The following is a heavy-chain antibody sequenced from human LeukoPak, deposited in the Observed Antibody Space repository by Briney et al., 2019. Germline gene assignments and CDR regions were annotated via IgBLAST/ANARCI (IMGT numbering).Heavy chain of an antibody. J-gene: IGHJ5*02. CDR2: ISSDGGNT. CDR1: GFTFRNYR. D-gene: IGHD6-19*01. Sequence: GGSLRLSCVASGFTFRNYRVNWVRQAPGKGLEWVSHISSDGGNTHYADSIKGRFTISRDNVKNSLYLQMNSLRDEDTAVYYCARGCVAGTPRGDWFDPWGQGTLVTVSS. CDR3: ARGCVAGTPRGDWFDP. V-gene: IGHV3-48*02.